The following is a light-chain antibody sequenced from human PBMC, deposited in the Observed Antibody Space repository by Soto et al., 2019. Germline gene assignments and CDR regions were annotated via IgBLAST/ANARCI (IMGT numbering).Light chain of an antibody. J-gene: IGLJ2*01. Sequence: QSVLTQPPSASGTPGQKVFISCSGSSSNIGGTKYAYWYQQHPGAAPKLLMHRNNLRPSGVPERISGSKFGTAASLAISGLRSEDEAVYYCASWDDRLGAVIFGGGTKLTVL. V-gene: IGLV1-47*01. CDR3: ASWDDRLGAVI. CDR2: RNN. CDR1: SSNIGGTKY.